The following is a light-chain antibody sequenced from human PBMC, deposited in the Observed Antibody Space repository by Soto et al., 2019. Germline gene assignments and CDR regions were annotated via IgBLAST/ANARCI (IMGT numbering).Light chain of an antibody. Sequence: IVMTQSPGTLSMSPGERATLSCRASQSVSSNLAWYQQKPGQPPRLLIFGASIRATGVPARFSAGGSGTEFTLTISSLQSEDFAIYYCQQYNDWPTYTFGQGTNLEIK. J-gene: IGKJ2*01. CDR3: QQYNDWPTYT. CDR2: GAS. CDR1: QSVSSN. V-gene: IGKV3-15*01.